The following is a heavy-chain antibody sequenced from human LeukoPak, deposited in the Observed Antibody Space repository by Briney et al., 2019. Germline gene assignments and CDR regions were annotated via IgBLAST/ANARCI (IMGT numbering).Heavy chain of an antibody. CDR3: AKEELRITMVRGAYDY. CDR1: GFTFSSYG. V-gene: IGHV3-23*01. CDR2: ISDSGGST. Sequence: GGSLRLSCAASGFTFSSYGMSWVRQAPGKGLEWVSAISDSGGSTYYADSVKGRFTISRDNSKNTLYLQMNSLRAEDTAVYYCAKEELRITMVRGAYDYWGQGTLVTVSS. D-gene: IGHD3-10*01. J-gene: IGHJ4*02.